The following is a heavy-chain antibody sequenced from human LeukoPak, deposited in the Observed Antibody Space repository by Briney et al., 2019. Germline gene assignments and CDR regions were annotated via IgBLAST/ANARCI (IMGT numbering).Heavy chain of an antibody. CDR1: GGSFSGYY. J-gene: IGHJ4*02. V-gene: IGHV4-34*01. CDR3: ARVYY. CDR2: INHSGST. Sequence: PSETLSLTCAVYGGSFSGYYWSWIRQPPGKGLEWIGEINHSGSTNYNTSLKSRVTISVDTSKNQFSLKRSSVTAAETAVYYCARVYYWGKGTMVTVSS.